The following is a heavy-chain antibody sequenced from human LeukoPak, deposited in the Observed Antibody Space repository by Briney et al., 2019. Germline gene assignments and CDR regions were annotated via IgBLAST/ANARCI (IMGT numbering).Heavy chain of an antibody. CDR3: ARGRPGLASAGTYDF. J-gene: IGHJ4*02. V-gene: IGHV1-8*01. CDR1: GYTFTSSD. D-gene: IGHD6-13*01. CDR2: TNPNSGKT. Sequence: GASVKVSCKASGYTFTSSDINWVRLAPGQRLEWMGWTNPNSGKTGYARKFQGRVTMTKNTSISTAYMEVSSLGYDDTAIYYCARGRPGLASAGTYDFWGQGTLITVSS.